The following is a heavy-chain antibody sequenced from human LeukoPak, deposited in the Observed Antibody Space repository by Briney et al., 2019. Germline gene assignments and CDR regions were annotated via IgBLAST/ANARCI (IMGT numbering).Heavy chain of an antibody. CDR3: VRSGLEYCDIGTCYLNWFDP. J-gene: IGHJ5*02. V-gene: IGHV4-38-2*02. Sequence: SETLSLTCNVSGFSLREGNYWGWIRQPPGKGLEWIGSLQQRGTTYYNASRKSRVTLSVDTSKNQFSLQLSSVTAADTAMYHCVRSGLEYCDIGTCYLNWFDPWGQGLLVTVSS. CDR2: LQQRGTT. D-gene: IGHD2/OR15-2a*01. CDR1: GFSLREGNY.